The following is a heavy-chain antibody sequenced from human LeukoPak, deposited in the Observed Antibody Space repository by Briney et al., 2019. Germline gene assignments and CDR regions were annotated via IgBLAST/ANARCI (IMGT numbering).Heavy chain of an antibody. CDR2: IYYSGST. Sequence: SETLSPTCTVSGGSISSSSYYWGWIRQPPGKGLEWIGSIYYSGSTYYNPSLKSRVTISVDTSKNQFSLKLSSVTAADTAVYYCARPILTGYSVDDYWGQGTLVTVSS. J-gene: IGHJ4*02. CDR3: ARPILTGYSVDDY. D-gene: IGHD3-9*01. V-gene: IGHV4-39*01. CDR1: GGSISSSSYY.